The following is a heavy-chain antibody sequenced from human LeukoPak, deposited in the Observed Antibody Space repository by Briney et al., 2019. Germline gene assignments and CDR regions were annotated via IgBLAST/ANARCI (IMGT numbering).Heavy chain of an antibody. J-gene: IGHJ4*02. CDR3: ARAAKDRTWPTPGCSSTSCFQFDY. CDR1: GDSVSSNSAA. Sequence: SQTLSPTCAISGDSVSSNSAAWNWIRQSPSRGLEWLGRTYYRSKWYNDYAVSVKSRITINPDTSKNQFSLQLNSVTPEDTAVYYCARAAKDRTWPTPGCSSTSCFQFDYWGQGTLVTVSS. D-gene: IGHD2-2*01. V-gene: IGHV6-1*01. CDR2: TYYRSKWYN.